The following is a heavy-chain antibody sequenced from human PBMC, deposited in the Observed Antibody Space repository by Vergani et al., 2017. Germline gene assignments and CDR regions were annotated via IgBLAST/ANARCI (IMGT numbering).Heavy chain of an antibody. D-gene: IGHD7-27*01. CDR2: IVPLFGTT. Sequence: QVLLVQSGAEVKKPGSSVKVSCKASGGTFSTYAINWVRQAPGQGLEWMGGIVPLFGTTNYAQKFQGRVTSTADKSTNTAYMELRSLRFDATAVYYCARDRALGNFDYWGQGSLVTVSS. CDR3: ARDRALGNFDY. J-gene: IGHJ4*02. CDR1: GGTFSTYA. V-gene: IGHV1-69*06.